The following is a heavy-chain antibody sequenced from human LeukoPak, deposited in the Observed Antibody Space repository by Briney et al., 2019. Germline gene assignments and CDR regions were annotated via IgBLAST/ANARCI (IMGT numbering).Heavy chain of an antibody. Sequence: GGSLRLSCAASGFTFSDYYMSWIRQAPGKGLEWVSSISSSSSYIYYADSVKGRFTISRDNAKNSLYLQMNSLRAEDTAVYYCARDSLAVADFDYWGQGTLVTVSS. CDR2: ISSSSSYI. D-gene: IGHD6-19*01. J-gene: IGHJ4*02. CDR3: ARDSLAVADFDY. CDR1: GFTFSDYY. V-gene: IGHV3-11*06.